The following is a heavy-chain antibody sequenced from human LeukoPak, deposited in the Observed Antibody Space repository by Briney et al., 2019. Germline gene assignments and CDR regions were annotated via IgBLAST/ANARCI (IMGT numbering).Heavy chain of an antibody. V-gene: IGHV1-69*05. J-gene: IGHJ4*02. CDR2: IIPIFGTA. Sequence: SVKVSCKASGGTFSSYAISWVRQAPGQGLEWMGGIIPIFGTANYAQKFQGRVTITTDESASTAYMELSSLRSDDTAVYYCARDPPYRYCSSTSCFQPPDYWGQGTLVTVSS. D-gene: IGHD2-2*01. CDR3: ARDPPYRYCSSTSCFQPPDY. CDR1: GGTFSSYA.